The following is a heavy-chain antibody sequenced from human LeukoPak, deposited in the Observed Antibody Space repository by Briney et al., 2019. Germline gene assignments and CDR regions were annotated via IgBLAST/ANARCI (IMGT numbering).Heavy chain of an antibody. CDR1: DDSISNYY. Sequence: SETLSLTCTVSDDSISNYYWSWIRQPPGKGLEWIGEINHSGSTNYNPSLKSRVTISVDTSKNQFSLKLSSVTAADTAVYYCARVRLVVRGVIPPTNWFDPWGQGTLVTVSS. CDR3: ARVRLVVRGVIPPTNWFDP. J-gene: IGHJ5*02. CDR2: INHSGST. V-gene: IGHV4-34*01. D-gene: IGHD3-10*01.